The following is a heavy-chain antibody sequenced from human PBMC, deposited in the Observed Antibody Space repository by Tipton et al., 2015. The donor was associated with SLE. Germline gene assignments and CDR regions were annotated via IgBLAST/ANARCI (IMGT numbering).Heavy chain of an antibody. D-gene: IGHD5-12*01. V-gene: IGHV3-21*01. J-gene: IGHJ3*02. Sequence: SLRLSCAASGFIFSEYSMNWVRQAPGKGLEWVSSINIGGSYIDYADSVKGRFTISRDNAKNSLSLQMSNLRAEDTAVYYCAREGLPDAFDIWGQGTMVIVSS. CDR3: AREGLPDAFDI. CDR1: GFIFSEYS. CDR2: INIGGSYI.